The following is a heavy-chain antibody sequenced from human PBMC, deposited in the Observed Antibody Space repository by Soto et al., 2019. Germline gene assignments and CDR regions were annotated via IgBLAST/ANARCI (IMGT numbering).Heavy chain of an antibody. D-gene: IGHD3-3*01. V-gene: IGHV3-23*01. Sequence: GGSLRLSCAASGFTFSSYAMSWVRQAPGKGLEWVSAISGSGGSTYYADSVKGRFTISRDNSKNTLYLQMNSLRAEDTAVYYCAKSSITIFGVVEGWHWYFDLWGRGTLVTVSS. CDR1: GFTFSSYA. CDR2: ISGSGGST. J-gene: IGHJ2*01. CDR3: AKSSITIFGVVEGWHWYFDL.